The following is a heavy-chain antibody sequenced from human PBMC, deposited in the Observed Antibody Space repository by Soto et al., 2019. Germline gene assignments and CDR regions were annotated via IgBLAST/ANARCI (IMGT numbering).Heavy chain of an antibody. CDR1: GGSFSGYY. Sequence: PSETLSLTCAVYGGSFSGYYWSWIRQPPGKGLEWIGEINHSGSTNYNPSLKSRVTISVDTSKNQFSLKLSSVTAADTAVYYCARGPQFNWNDASYYFDYWGQGTLVTVSS. CDR3: ARGPQFNWNDASYYFDY. D-gene: IGHD1-20*01. CDR2: INHSGST. V-gene: IGHV4-34*01. J-gene: IGHJ4*02.